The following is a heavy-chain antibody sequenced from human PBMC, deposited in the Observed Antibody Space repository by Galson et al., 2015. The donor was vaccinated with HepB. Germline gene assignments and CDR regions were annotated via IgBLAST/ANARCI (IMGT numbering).Heavy chain of an antibody. D-gene: IGHD3-22*01. Sequence: SLRLSCAASGFTFSSYSMNWVRQAPGKGLEWVSYISSSSSTIYYADSVKGRFTISRDNAKNSLYLQMNSLRDEDTAVYYCARWYYYDSSGYYRPALGYGMDVWGQGTTVTVSS. V-gene: IGHV3-48*02. CDR3: ARWYYYDSSGYYRPALGYGMDV. J-gene: IGHJ6*02. CDR2: ISSSSSTI. CDR1: GFTFSSYS.